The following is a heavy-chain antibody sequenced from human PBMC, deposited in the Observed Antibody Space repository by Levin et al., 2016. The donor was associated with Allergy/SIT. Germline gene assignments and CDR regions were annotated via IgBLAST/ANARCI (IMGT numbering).Heavy chain of an antibody. Sequence: GESLKISCAASGFTFSSYSMNWVRQAPGKGLEWVSSISSSSSYIYYADSVKGRFTISRDNAKNSLYLQMNSLRAEDTAVYYCARTNPPMVRGVGGFGYWGQGTLVTVSS. CDR1: GFTFSSYS. V-gene: IGHV3-21*01. CDR2: ISSSSSYI. J-gene: IGHJ4*02. D-gene: IGHD3-10*01. CDR3: ARTNPPMVRGVGGFGY.